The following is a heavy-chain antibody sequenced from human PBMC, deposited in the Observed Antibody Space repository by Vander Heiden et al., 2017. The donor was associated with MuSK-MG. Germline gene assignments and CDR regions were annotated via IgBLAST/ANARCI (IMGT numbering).Heavy chain of an antibody. CDR2: IKSKTDGGTT. D-gene: IGHD1-7*01. J-gene: IGHJ4*02. CDR1: GFPFSNAW. V-gene: IGHV3-15*01. Sequence: EVHLVASGGGLVKPGGSLRLSCAASGFPFSNAWMSWVRQAAGKGLEWVGRIKSKTDGGTTDYAAPVKGRFTISRDDSKDTLYLQMNSLKTEDTAVYYCTTPPEELRDYWGQGTLVTVSS. CDR3: TTPPEELRDY.